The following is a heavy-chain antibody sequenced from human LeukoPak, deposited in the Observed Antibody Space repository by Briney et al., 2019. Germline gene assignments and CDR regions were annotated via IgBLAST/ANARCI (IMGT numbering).Heavy chain of an antibody. CDR3: ATFSGNYVFDY. J-gene: IGHJ4*02. Sequence: PSETLSLTCSVSGGSINRSSKYWCWIRQSPGKGLEWIGSVYYSGSTDYNSSLKSRVTISVDTSKNHFSLKLSSVTAADTAVYYCATFSGNYVFDYWGQGTRVTVSS. V-gene: IGHV4-39*02. D-gene: IGHD1-26*01. CDR1: GGSINRSSKY. CDR2: VYYSGST.